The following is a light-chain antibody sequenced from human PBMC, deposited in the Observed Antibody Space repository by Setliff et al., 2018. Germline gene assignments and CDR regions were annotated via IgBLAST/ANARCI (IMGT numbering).Light chain of an antibody. CDR3: FSTDSSGPYV. Sequence: SYELTQPPSVSVSPGQTARITCSGDVLPKKYAYWYQQKSGQAPVLVIYDDSERPSGIPERFSGSSSGTMATLTISGAQVADEADYYCFSTDSSGPYVFGPGTKVTV. CDR1: VLPKKY. V-gene: IGLV3-10*01. CDR2: DDS. J-gene: IGLJ1*01.